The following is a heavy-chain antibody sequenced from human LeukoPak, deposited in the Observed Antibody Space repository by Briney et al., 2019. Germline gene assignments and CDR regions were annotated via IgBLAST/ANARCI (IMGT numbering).Heavy chain of an antibody. V-gene: IGHV3-23*01. J-gene: IGHJ4*02. Sequence: GGSLRLSCAASGFTFSSYAMSWVRQAPGEGLEWVSVVSGGGGSTYYADSVKGRFTISRDNSKNTLYLQMNSLRAEDTAIYYCAKDRTYSPGQGIDYWGQGTLVTVSS. CDR2: VSGGGGST. CDR1: GFTFSSYA. CDR3: AKDRTYSPGQGIDY. D-gene: IGHD4-11*01.